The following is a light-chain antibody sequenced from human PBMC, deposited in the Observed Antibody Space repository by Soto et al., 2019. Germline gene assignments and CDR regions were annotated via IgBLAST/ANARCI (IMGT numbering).Light chain of an antibody. Sequence: QSVLTQPPSVPGAPGQRVTISCTGSSSNIGAGYDVHWYQQVPGTAPKLLIYVNSNRPSGVPDRFSGSKSGTSASLAITGLQAEDEADYYCQSYDSSLSVVFGGGTKLTVL. CDR3: QSYDSSLSVV. V-gene: IGLV1-40*01. J-gene: IGLJ2*01. CDR1: SSNIGAGYD. CDR2: VNS.